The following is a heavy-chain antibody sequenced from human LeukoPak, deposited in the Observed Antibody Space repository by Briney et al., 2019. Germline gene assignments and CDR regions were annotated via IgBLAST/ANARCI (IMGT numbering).Heavy chain of an antibody. CDR2: INHSGST. J-gene: IGHJ2*01. CDR1: GYSISSGYY. CDR3: ARSRHSQWLRWYFDL. V-gene: IGHV4-38-2*02. D-gene: IGHD6-19*01. Sequence: SETLSLTCTVSGYSISSGYYWSWIRQPPGKGLEWIGEINHSGSTNYNPSLKSRVTISVDTSKNQFSLRLSSVTAADTAVYYCARSRHSQWLRWYFDLWGRGTLVTVSS.